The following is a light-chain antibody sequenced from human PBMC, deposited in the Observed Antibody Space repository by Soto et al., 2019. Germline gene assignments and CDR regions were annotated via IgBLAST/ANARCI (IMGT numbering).Light chain of an antibody. V-gene: IGLV3-1*01. CDR1: KLGDKY. Sequence: SYELTQPPSVSVSPGQTASITCSGDKLGDKYACWYQQKPGQSPVLVIYQHNKRPSGIPERFSGSISGNTATLTISGTQAMDEADYYCQAWDSNYNYVFGTGTKVTVL. J-gene: IGLJ1*01. CDR3: QAWDSNYNYV. CDR2: QHN.